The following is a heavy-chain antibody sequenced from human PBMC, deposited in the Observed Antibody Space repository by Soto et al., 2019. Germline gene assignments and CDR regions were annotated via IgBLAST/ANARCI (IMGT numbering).Heavy chain of an antibody. V-gene: IGHV4-34*01. CDR2: INHSGST. J-gene: IGHJ4*02. Sequence: SETLSLTCAVYGGPFSGYYWSWIRQPPGKGLEWIGEINHSGSTNYNPSLKSRVTISVDTSKNQFSLKLSSVTAADTAVYYCARGQGIAAAGPPDYWGQGTLVTVSS. D-gene: IGHD6-13*01. CDR3: ARGQGIAAAGPPDY. CDR1: GGPFSGYY.